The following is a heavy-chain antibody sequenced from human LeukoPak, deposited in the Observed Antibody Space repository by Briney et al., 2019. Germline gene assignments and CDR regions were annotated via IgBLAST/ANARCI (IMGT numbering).Heavy chain of an antibody. CDR1: GFTFSTYS. Sequence: PGGSLRLSCAASGFTFSTYSMNWVRQAPGKGLEWVSSISSGSSYIYYADSVKGRFTISRDNAKNSLYLQTNSLRAEDTAVYYCARADPVWFGEFKTFDYWGQGTLVTVSS. CDR3: ARADPVWFGEFKTFDY. J-gene: IGHJ4*02. D-gene: IGHD3-10*01. V-gene: IGHV3-21*01. CDR2: ISSGSSYI.